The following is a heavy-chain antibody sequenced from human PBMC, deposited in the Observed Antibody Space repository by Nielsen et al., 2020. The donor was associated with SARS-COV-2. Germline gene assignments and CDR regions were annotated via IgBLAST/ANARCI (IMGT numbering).Heavy chain of an antibody. Sequence: GESLKISCAASGFTFSSYAMSWVRQAPGKGLEWVSAISGSGGSTYYADSVKGRFTISRDNSKNTLYLQMNSLRAEDTAVYYCAKAVEEWELVYYFDYWGQGTLVTVSS. CDR2: ISGSGGST. CDR1: GFTFSSYA. D-gene: IGHD1-26*01. CDR3: AKAVEEWELVYYFDY. J-gene: IGHJ4*02. V-gene: IGHV3-23*01.